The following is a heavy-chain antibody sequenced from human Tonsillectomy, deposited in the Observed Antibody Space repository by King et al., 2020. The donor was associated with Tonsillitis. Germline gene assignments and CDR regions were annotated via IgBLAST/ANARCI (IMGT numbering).Heavy chain of an antibody. CDR1: GASVGSAAFS. Sequence: QLQESGSGLVKPSETLYLTCDVSGASVGSAAFSWSWIRQPPGKGLGWIGYIYHDGVTTNYNPSLKNRVGISIDRFKNYFSLTLSSVTAADTAVYFCAGGGPGDAFDVWGQGTMVTVSS. D-gene: IGHD2-15*01. CDR2: IYHDGVTT. V-gene: IGHV4-30-2*01. CDR3: AGGGPGDAFDV. J-gene: IGHJ3*01.